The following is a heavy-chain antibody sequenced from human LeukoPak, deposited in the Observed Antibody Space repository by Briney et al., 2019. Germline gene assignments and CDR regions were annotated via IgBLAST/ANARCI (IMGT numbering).Heavy chain of an antibody. D-gene: IGHD3-3*01. J-gene: IGHJ6*02. CDR2: FDPEDGET. CDR1: GYTLTELS. CDR3: ATKYDFKGRKYYYYGMDV. V-gene: IGHV1-24*01. Sequence: GASVKVSCKVSGYTLTELSMHWVRQAPGKGLEWMGGFDPEDGETIYAQKFQGRVTMTDDTSTDTAYMELSSLRSEDTAVYYCATKYDFKGRKYYYYGMDVWGQGTTVTVSS.